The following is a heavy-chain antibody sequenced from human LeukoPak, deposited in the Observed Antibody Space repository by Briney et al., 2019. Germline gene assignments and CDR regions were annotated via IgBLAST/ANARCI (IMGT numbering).Heavy chain of an antibody. D-gene: IGHD1-1*01. Sequence: PGGSLRLSCAASGFTFSDYYMSWIRQAPGKGLEWVAVIWYDGSNNYYADSVKGRFTISRDNSKNTLYLQMNSLRADDTAVYYCARTGGSWGLYYFDYWGQGTLVTVSS. J-gene: IGHJ4*02. V-gene: IGHV3-33*08. CDR3: ARTGGSWGLYYFDY. CDR1: GFTFSDYY. CDR2: IWYDGSNN.